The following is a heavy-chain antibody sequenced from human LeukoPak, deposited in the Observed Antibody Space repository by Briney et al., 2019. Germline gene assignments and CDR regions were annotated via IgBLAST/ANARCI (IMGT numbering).Heavy chain of an antibody. V-gene: IGHV1-69*13. CDR1: GGTFSSYA. J-gene: IGHJ4*02. CDR3: ARDVRYYDSSGYSFDY. Sequence: SVKVSCKASGGTFSSYAISWVRQAPGQGLEWMGGIIPIFGTANYAQKFQGRVTITADESTSTAYMELSSLRSKDTAVYYCARDVRYYDSSGYSFDYWGQGTLVTVSS. D-gene: IGHD3-22*01. CDR2: IIPIFGTA.